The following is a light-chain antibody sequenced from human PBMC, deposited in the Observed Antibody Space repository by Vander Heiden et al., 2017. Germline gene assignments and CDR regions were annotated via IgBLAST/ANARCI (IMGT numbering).Light chain of an antibody. Sequence: QSALTQPASVSGPPGSSITISCTGTSSDVGGYNYVSWYQQHPGKAPKLMIYDVSNRPSGVSNRFSGSKSGNTASLTISGLQAEDEADYYCSSYTSSRDVVFGGGTKLTVL. CDR2: DVS. CDR3: SSYTSSRDVV. J-gene: IGLJ2*01. CDR1: SSDVGGYNY. V-gene: IGLV2-14*01.